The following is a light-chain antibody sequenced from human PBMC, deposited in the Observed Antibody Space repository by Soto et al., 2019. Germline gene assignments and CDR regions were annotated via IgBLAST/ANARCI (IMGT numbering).Light chain of an antibody. CDR3: SSYTSSSTVV. V-gene: IGLV2-14*01. CDR2: DVS. CDR1: SSDVGGYNY. Sequence: QSALTQPASVSGSPGQSITISCTGTSSDVGGYNYVSWYQQHPGTAPKLMINDVSNRASGVSNRFSGSKSGNTASLTSSGLQAEDEADYYCSSYTSSSTVVFGGGTKLTVL. J-gene: IGLJ2*01.